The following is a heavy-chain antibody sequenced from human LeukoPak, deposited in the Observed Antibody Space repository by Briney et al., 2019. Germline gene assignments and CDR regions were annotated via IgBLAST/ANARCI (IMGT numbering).Heavy chain of an antibody. Sequence: TPSETLSLTCAVYGGSFSGYYWSWIRQPPGKGLEWIGEINHSGSTNYNPSLKSRVTISVDTSKNQFSLKLSSVTAADTAVYYCARELEAAGIAVAAAWFDPWGQGTLVTVSS. D-gene: IGHD6-19*01. CDR1: GGSFSGYY. V-gene: IGHV4-34*01. J-gene: IGHJ5*02. CDR2: INHSGST. CDR3: ARELEAAGIAVAAAWFDP.